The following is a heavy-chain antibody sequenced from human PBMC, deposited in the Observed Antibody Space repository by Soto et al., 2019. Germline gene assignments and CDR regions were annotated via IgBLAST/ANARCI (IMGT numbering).Heavy chain of an antibody. Sequence: SVKVSCKASGGTFSSYAISWVRQAPGQGLEWMGGIIPIFGTANYAQKFQGRVTITADESTSTAYMELSSLRSEDTAVYYCASNYYGSEDNWFDPWGQGTLVTVSS. CDR1: GGTFSSYA. V-gene: IGHV1-69*13. D-gene: IGHD3-10*01. CDR3: ASNYYGSEDNWFDP. J-gene: IGHJ5*02. CDR2: IIPIFGTA.